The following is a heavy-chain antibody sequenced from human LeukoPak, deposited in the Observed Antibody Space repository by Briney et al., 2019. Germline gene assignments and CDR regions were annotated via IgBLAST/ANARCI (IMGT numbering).Heavy chain of an antibody. J-gene: IGHJ6*02. Sequence: GRSLRLSCAASGFTFSSYGMHWVRQAPGKGLEWGAVISYDGSNKYYADSVKGRFTISRDNSKNTLYLQMNSLRAEDTAVYYCANSNYYDSSGSSYDYYYYGMDVWGQGTTVTVSS. CDR3: ANSNYYDSSGSSYDYYYYGMDV. V-gene: IGHV3-30*18. D-gene: IGHD3-22*01. CDR2: ISYDGSNK. CDR1: GFTFSSYG.